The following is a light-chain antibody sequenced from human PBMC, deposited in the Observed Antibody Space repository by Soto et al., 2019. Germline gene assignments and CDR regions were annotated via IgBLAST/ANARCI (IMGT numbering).Light chain of an antibody. CDR3: QQLNSYVIA. Sequence: DIQLTQSPSFLSASVGDRVTITCRASQDVSRYLAWYQQKPGKAPNLLIYAASTLRSGVPSRFSGSGSETEVTLSISSLQPKDFATYYCQQLNSYVIAFGRETKVGI. J-gene: IGKJ3*01. CDR2: AAS. V-gene: IGKV1-9*01. CDR1: QDVSRY.